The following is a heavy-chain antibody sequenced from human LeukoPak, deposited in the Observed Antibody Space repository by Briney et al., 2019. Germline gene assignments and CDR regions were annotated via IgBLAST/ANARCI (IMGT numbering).Heavy chain of an antibody. J-gene: IGHJ4*02. CDR2: IYPGDSDT. CDR1: GYSFTYYW. CDR3: ARCGEMATISSCYFDY. V-gene: IGHV5-51*01. D-gene: IGHD5-24*01. Sequence: GESLKIPGKRFGYSFTYYWIGWVRQMPGKGREWMGIIYPGDSDTRYSTSFQGQVTISADKSISTAYLQWSSLRASDTAMYYCARCGEMATISSCYFDYWGQGTLVTVSS.